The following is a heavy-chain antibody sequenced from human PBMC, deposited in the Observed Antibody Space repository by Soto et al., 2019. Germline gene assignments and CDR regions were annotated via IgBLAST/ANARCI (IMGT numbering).Heavy chain of an antibody. CDR1: GGTFSTYT. V-gene: IGHV1-69*02. J-gene: IGHJ4*02. Sequence: QVQLVQSGAEVKKPGSSVKVSCEASGGTFSTYTFTWVRQAPRQGLEWVGRIIPILNIANYAQKFQGRVTITADRATSTSYLEPNSLRSEDTAVYYGAGVEGRAVAGIYSFDYWGQGTLVTVSS. D-gene: IGHD6-19*01. CDR2: IIPILNIA. CDR3: AGVEGRAVAGIYSFDY.